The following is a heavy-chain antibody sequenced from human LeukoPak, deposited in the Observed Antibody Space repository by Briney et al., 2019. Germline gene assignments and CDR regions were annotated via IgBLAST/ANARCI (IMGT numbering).Heavy chain of an antibody. CDR3: ARGVVPAAIPDWFDP. V-gene: IGHV4-61*02. J-gene: IGHJ5*02. Sequence: SETLSLTCTVSGCSISSGSYYWSWIRQPAGKGLESIGRIYTSGSTNYNPSLRSRVTISVDTSKNQFSLKLSSVTAADTAVYYCARGVVPAAIPDWFDPWGQGTLVTVSS. D-gene: IGHD2-2*01. CDR2: IYTSGST. CDR1: GCSISSGSYY.